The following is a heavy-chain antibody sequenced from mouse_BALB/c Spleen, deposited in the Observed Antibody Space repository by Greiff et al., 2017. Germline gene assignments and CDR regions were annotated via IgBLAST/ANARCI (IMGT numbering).Heavy chain of an antibody. Sequence: VQLQQPGAELVKPGASVKMSCKASGYTFTSYNMHWVKQTPGQGLEWIGAIYPGNGDTSYNQKFKGKATLTAEKSSSTAYMQLSSLTSEDSAVYYCARGYDFFDYWGQGTTLTVSS. J-gene: IGHJ2*01. CDR3: ARGYDFFDY. V-gene: IGHV1-12*01. D-gene: IGHD2-4*01. CDR2: IYPGNGDT. CDR1: GYTFTSYN.